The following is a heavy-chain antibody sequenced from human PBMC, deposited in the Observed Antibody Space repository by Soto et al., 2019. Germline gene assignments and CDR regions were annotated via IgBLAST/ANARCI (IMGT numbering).Heavy chain of an antibody. CDR2: TSYDGSNN. V-gene: IGHV3-33*05. J-gene: IGHJ4*02. Sequence: QVQLVESGGGVVQPGTSLRLSCVGSGFTFRSYVIHWVRQAPGKGLEWVALTSYDGSNNFYGDSVKGRFTISTHNSRNTVELQMDSLIFEDTALYSCARWGTTGGLDVWGQGTLVSVSS. D-gene: IGHD3-16*01. CDR3: ARWGTTGGLDV. CDR1: GFTFRSYV.